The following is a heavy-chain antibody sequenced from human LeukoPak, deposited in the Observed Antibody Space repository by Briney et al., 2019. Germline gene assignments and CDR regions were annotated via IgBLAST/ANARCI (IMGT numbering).Heavy chain of an antibody. CDR2: IVVGSGNT. CDR3: AAFPGRDAFDI. Sequence: GASVKVSCKASGFIFTSSAVQWVRQARGQRLEWIGWIVVGSGNTNYAQKFQERVTITRDMSTSTAYMELSSLRSEDTAVYYCAAFPGRDAFDIWGQGTMVTVSS. J-gene: IGHJ3*02. V-gene: IGHV1-58*01. CDR1: GFIFTSSA.